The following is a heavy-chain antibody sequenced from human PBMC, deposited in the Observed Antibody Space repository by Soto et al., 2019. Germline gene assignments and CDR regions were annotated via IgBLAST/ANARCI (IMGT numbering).Heavy chain of an antibody. CDR3: ARVGTVAAPIDY. D-gene: IGHD6-19*01. CDR1: GYTFTGYY. CDR2: INPNSGGT. J-gene: IGHJ4*02. V-gene: IGHV1-2*04. Sequence: APVKVSCKASGYTFTGYYMHWLRQAPGQGLEWMGWINPNSGGTNYAQKFQGWVTMTRDTSISTAYMELSRLRSDDTAVYYCARVGTVAAPIDYWGQGTLVTVSP.